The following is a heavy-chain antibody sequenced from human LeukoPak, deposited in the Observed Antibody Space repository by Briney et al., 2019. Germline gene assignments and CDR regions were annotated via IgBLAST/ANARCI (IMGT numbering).Heavy chain of an antibody. CDR3: ARDPVWYFDL. CDR2: FYTGGTT. CDR1: GASISAYF. Sequence: SETLSLTCTVSGASISAYFWSWIRQPAGKGLEWIGHFYTGGTTNYNPSLKSRVTMSVDTSKNQFSLKLTSVTAADTAVYYCARDPVWYFDLWGRGTLVTVSS. V-gene: IGHV4-4*07. J-gene: IGHJ2*01.